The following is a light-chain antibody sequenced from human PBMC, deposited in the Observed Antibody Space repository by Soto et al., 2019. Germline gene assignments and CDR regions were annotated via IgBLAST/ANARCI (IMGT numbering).Light chain of an antibody. CDR2: DAS. Sequence: ELVLTQSPAPLSLSPGERATLSCRASQSVSSYLAWYQQKPGQVPRLVIYDASNRATGIPGRFSGSGSGTDFTLTISSLEPEDFGAYYCQQRSSWPRTFGQGTKVEIK. CDR1: QSVSSY. J-gene: IGKJ1*01. V-gene: IGKV3-11*01. CDR3: QQRSSWPRT.